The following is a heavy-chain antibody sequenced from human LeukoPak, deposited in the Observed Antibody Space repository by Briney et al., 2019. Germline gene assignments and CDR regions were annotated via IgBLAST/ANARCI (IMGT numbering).Heavy chain of an antibody. J-gene: IGHJ4*02. V-gene: IGHV4-39*01. CDR2: IYYSGST. Sequence: SETLSLTCTVSGGSISSSSYYWGWIRQPPGKGLEWIGSIYYSGSTYYNPSLKSRFTISVDTSKNQFSLKLSSVTAADTAVYYCARRAAMVRGVIITPFDYWGQGTLVTVSS. D-gene: IGHD3-10*01. CDR3: ARRAAMVRGVIITPFDY. CDR1: GGSISSSSYY.